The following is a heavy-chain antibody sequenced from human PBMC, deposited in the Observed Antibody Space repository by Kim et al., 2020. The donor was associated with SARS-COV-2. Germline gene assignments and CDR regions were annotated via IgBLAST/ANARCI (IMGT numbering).Heavy chain of an antibody. CDR3: ARLPHDSSGYVDS. J-gene: IGHJ4*02. CDR1: GGSISSSFID. V-gene: IGHV4-39*01. CDR2: VYHSGST. Sequence: SETLSLTWTGSGGSISSSFIDWGWIRQPHGKGLEWIGSVYHSGSTYDSPSLKSRVTVSVDTSKNEFYLKVTSVTAADTAVYFCARLPHDSSGYVDSWGPGILVTVSS. D-gene: IGHD3-22*01.